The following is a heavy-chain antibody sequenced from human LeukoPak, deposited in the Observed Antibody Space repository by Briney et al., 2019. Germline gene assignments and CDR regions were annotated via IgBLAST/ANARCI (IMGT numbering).Heavy chain of an antibody. CDR3: ARLWPAAIGSNDAFDI. V-gene: IGHV1-2*02. CDR2: INPNSGGT. J-gene: IGHJ3*02. D-gene: IGHD2-2*02. Sequence: GASVKVSCKASGYTFTGYYMHWVRQAPGQGLEWMGWINPNSGGTNYAQKFQGRVTMTRDTSISTAYMELSRLRSDDTAVYYCARLWPAAIGSNDAFDIWGQGTMVTVSS. CDR1: GYTFTGYY.